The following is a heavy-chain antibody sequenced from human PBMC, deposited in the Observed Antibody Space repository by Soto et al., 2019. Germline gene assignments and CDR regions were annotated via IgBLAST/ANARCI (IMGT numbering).Heavy chain of an antibody. CDR1: GGTFSSYA. D-gene: IGHD2-21*02. V-gene: IGHV1-69*12. Sequence: QVQLVQSGAEVKRHGSSMKVSCKASGGTFSSYAISWVRQAPGQGLEWMGGIIPIFGTANYAQKFQGRVTITADESTSTAYMELSSLRSEDTAVYYCARGSDFPYCGGDGYYYYYGMDVWGQGTTVTVSS. CDR3: ARGSDFPYCGGDGYYYYYGMDV. J-gene: IGHJ6*02. CDR2: IIPIFGTA.